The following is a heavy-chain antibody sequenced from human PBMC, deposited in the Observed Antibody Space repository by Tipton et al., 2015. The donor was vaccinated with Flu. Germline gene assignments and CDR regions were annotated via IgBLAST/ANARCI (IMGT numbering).Heavy chain of an antibody. D-gene: IGHD2-15*01. CDR1: GFTFSWIG. CDR3: AKKAALISPSNYFDS. V-gene: IGHV3-30-3*02. Sequence: SLRLSCVASGFTFSWIGIHWVRQAPGKGLEWVAVMSDGGANKDCADSVKGRFTISRDNSRNTLYLQTNSLRAEDTAVYYCAKKAALISPSNYFDSWGQGTLVTVSS. CDR2: MSDGGANK. J-gene: IGHJ4*02.